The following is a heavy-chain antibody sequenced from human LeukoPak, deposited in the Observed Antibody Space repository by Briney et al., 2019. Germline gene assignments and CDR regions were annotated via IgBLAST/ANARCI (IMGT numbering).Heavy chain of an antibody. D-gene: IGHD2-15*01. Sequence: SSETLSLTCTVSGGSISSSSYYWGWIRQPPGKGLEWIRSIYNSGSTYYNPSLKSRVTISVHTSKNQFSLKLSSLTAADTAVYYCASRGYCSGGSCYSGYYYYMDVWGKGTTVTVSS. V-gene: IGHV4-39*01. J-gene: IGHJ6*03. CDR3: ASRGYCSGGSCYSGYYYYMDV. CDR2: IYNSGST. CDR1: GGSISSSSYY.